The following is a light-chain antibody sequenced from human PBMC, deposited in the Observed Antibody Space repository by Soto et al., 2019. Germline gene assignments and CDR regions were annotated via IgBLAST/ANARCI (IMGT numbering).Light chain of an antibody. J-gene: IGKJ1*01. Sequence: DIQMTQSPSALSASVGDTVTITCRASQSVDTCLAWYQQKPGKAPHLLIYKASRLETGVPSWFSGSGSVTAHTPTIAGLQPDDFATYYCQQFYRYPWTFSQGTKV. CDR2: KAS. V-gene: IGKV1-5*03. CDR1: QSVDTC. CDR3: QQFYRYPWT.